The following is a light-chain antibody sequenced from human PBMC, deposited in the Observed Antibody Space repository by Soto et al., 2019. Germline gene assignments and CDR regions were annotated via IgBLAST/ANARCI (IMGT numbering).Light chain of an antibody. CDR1: SSNIGGYYY. V-gene: IGLV2-11*01. CDR3: CSYAGSYTWV. J-gene: IGLJ3*02. Sequence: SALTQPRSVSGSPGQSVNISCTGTSSNIGGYYYVSWYQQHPGKAPKLMICDVTKRPSGVPDRFSGSKSGNTASLTISGLQAEDEADYYCCSYAGSYTWVFGGGTQLTV. CDR2: DVT.